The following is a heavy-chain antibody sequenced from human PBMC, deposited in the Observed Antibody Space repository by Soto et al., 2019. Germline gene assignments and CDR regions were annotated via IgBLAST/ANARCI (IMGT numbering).Heavy chain of an antibody. D-gene: IGHD3-3*01. CDR2: IYYSGST. V-gene: IGHV4-30-4*08. J-gene: IGHJ5*02. CDR3: ARMVTYYEFRWFDP. CDR1: GASITSGDYY. Sequence: TLSLTCTVSGASITSGDYYWSWIRQPTGKGLEWIWYIYYSGSTYYNPSLKSRVTISVDTSNNQFSLQLSYVTAADTAVYYCARMVTYYEFRWFDPWGQGTLVTVSS.